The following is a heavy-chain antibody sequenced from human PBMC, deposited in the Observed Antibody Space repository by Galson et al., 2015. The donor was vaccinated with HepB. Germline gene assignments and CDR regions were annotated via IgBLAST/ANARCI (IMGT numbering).Heavy chain of an antibody. J-gene: IGHJ4*02. D-gene: IGHD3-22*01. CDR1: GFNFGVQS. Sequence: SLRLSCAASGFNFGVQSMNWVRQAPGKGLEWVSCISRSFSFIYYADSVKGRFTISRDNGKNLLYLQMNSLRVDDTAVYYCVRGHSSSWTFLYFWGQGALVTVAS. CDR2: ISRSFSFI. V-gene: IGHV3-21*01. CDR3: VRGHSSSWTFLYF.